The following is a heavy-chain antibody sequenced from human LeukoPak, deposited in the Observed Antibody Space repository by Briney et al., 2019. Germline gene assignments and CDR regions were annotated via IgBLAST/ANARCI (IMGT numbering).Heavy chain of an antibody. CDR3: ARQGCIRRNCFHH. D-gene: IGHD3-3*02. Sequence: KPGGSLRLSCAASGFTFRNYSMNWVRQAPGKGPEWVSSISRSSSYIYYAESVKGRFTISRDDAKNSLHLQMNSLRVEDTAMYFCARQGCIRRNCFHHWGQGALVTVSS. J-gene: IGHJ4*02. CDR2: ISRSSSYI. CDR1: GFTFRNYS. V-gene: IGHV3-21*01.